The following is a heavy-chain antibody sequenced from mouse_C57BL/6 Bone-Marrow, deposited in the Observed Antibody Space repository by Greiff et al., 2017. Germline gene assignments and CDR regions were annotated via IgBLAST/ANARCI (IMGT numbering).Heavy chain of an antibody. CDR2: INSDGGST. J-gene: IGHJ1*03. Sequence: EVKLVESGGGLVQPGESLKLSCESTEYEFPSHDMSWVRQTPEKRLELVAAINSDGGSTYYPDTMERRFILSRDNTTKTLYLQMSSLRSEDTALYYWARHITRVVARYFDVWGTGTTVTVSS. D-gene: IGHD1-1*01. CDR1: EYEFPSHD. CDR3: ARHITRVVARYFDV. V-gene: IGHV5-2*01.